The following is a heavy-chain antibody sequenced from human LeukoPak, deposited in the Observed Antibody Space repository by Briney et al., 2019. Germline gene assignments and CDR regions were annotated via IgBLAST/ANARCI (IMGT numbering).Heavy chain of an antibody. CDR2: IYSGGRT. D-gene: IGHD6-13*01. CDR1: GFTFSNYW. CDR3: ARAGPSSSWHQFDY. Sequence: GRSLRLSCAAAGFTFSNYWMDWVRHAPGKGLEWDSVIYSGGRTYYADSVKGRFTISRDNSNNTLYLQMNRLRAEDTAVYYCARAGPSSSWHQFDYWGQGTLVTVSS. J-gene: IGHJ4*02. V-gene: IGHV3-66*01.